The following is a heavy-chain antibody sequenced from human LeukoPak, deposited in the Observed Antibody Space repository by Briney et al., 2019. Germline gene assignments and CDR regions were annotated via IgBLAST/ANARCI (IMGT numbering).Heavy chain of an antibody. CDR2: ISYDGSNK. J-gene: IGHJ4*02. D-gene: IGHD4-23*01. V-gene: IGHV3-30-3*01. Sequence: GGSLRLSCAASGFTFSSYAMHWVRQAPGKGLEWVAVISYDGSNKYYADSVKGRFTISRDNSKNTLYLQMNSLRAEDTAVYYCATTDYGGKYRPFGYWGQGTLVTVSS. CDR1: GFTFSSYA. CDR3: ATTDYGGKYRPFGY.